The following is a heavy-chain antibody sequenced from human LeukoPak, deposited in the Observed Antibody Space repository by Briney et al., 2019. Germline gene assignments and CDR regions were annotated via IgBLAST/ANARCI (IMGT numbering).Heavy chain of an antibody. J-gene: IGHJ4*02. V-gene: IGHV4-59*01. D-gene: IGHD3-22*01. CDR2: IYYSGSI. Sequence: PSETLSLTCTVSGGSISSYYWSWIRQPPGKGLEWIGYIYYSGSINYNPSLKSRVTISVDTSKNQFSLKLSSVTAADTAVYYCARDRWDSSGYYSLDYWGQGTLVTVSS. CDR3: ARDRWDSSGYYSLDY. CDR1: GGSISSYY.